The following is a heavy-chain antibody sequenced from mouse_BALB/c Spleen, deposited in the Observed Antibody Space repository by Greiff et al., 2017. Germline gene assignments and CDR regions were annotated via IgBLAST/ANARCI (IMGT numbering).Heavy chain of an antibody. J-gene: IGHJ1*01. D-gene: IGHD1-1*01. V-gene: IGHV3-2*02. CDR3: ARDGSSSNWYFDV. CDR1: GYSITSDYA. CDR2: ISYSGST. Sequence: VQLKESGPGLVKPSQSLSLTCTVTGYSITSDYAWNWIRQFPGNKLEWMGYISYSGSTSYNPSLKSRISITRDTSKNQFFLQLNSVTTEDTATYYCARDGSSSNWYFDVWGAGTTVTVSS.